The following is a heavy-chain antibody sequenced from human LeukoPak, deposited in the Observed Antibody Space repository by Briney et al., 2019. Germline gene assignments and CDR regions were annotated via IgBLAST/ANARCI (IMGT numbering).Heavy chain of an antibody. CDR2: IYHSGST. Sequence: SETLSLTCTVSGYSISSGYSWGWIRQPPGKGLEWIGNIYHSGSTYYNPSLKSRVTISVDTSKNQFSLKLSSVTAADTAVYYCARVSTRLGSEYWGQGTLVSVSS. CDR3: ARVSTRLGSEY. J-gene: IGHJ4*02. V-gene: IGHV4-38-2*02. CDR1: GYSISSGYS. D-gene: IGHD2-2*01.